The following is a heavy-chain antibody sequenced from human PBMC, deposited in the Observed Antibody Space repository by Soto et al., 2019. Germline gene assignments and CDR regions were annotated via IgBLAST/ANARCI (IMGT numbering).Heavy chain of an antibody. CDR2: INPSGGST. V-gene: IGHV1-46*01. CDR3: AITPEVIIASDYYYYGMDV. D-gene: IGHD3-10*01. J-gene: IGHJ6*02. Sequence: ASVKVSCKASGYTFTSYYMHWVRQAPGQGLEWMGIINPSGGSTSYAQKFQGRVTMTTDTSTSTAYMELSSLRSEDTAVYYCAITPEVIIASDYYYYGMDVWGQGTTVTVSS. CDR1: GYTFTSYY.